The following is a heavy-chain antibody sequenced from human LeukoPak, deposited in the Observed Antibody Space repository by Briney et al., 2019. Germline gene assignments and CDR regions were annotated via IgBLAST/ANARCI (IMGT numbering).Heavy chain of an antibody. V-gene: IGHV3-53*01. Sequence: GGSLRLSCAVSGSTVSSNYMKWVRQAPGKGLEWVSSIYTGANTYYADSVKGRFTISRDNSKNTLYLQMNSLRAEDTAVYYCATLGYAYDFDYWGQGTLVTVSS. D-gene: IGHD5-18*01. CDR2: IYTGANT. CDR3: ATLGYAYDFDY. CDR1: GSTVSSNY. J-gene: IGHJ4*02.